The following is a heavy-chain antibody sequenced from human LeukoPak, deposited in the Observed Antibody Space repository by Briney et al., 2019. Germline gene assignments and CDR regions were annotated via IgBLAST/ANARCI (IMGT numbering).Heavy chain of an antibody. V-gene: IGHV4-59*01. CDR2: IFYNGNT. CDR1: GGSIRNYN. D-gene: IGHD4-17*01. CDR3: ARHKDSGDYPLDY. J-gene: IGHJ4*02. Sequence: SETLSLTCTVSGGSIRNYNWSWIRQPPGRGLQWIGYIFYNGNTNYNPSLKSRLTISVDMSKNHFSLKLNSVTAADTAIYYCARHKDSGDYPLDYWGQGILVSVSS.